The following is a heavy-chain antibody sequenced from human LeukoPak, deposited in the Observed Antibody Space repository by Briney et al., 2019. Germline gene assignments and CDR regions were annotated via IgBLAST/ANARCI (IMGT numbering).Heavy chain of an antibody. V-gene: IGHV1-18*01. J-gene: IGHJ4*02. CDR1: GYTFTSYG. CDR2: ISAYNGNT. Sequence: ASVKVSCKASGYTFTSYGISWVRQAPGQGLEWMGWISAYNGNTNYAQKLQGRVTMTTDTSTSTAYMELRSLRSDDTAVYYCARYSYYYDSSGLSDYWGQGTLVTVSS. D-gene: IGHD3-22*01. CDR3: ARYSYYYDSSGLSDY.